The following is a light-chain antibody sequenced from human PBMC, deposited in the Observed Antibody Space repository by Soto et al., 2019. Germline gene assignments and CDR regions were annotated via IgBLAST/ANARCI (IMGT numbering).Light chain of an antibody. V-gene: IGLV1-40*01. CDR1: SSNIGAGYD. CDR2: ANN. CDR3: AAWDDSLPGAMM. Sequence: QSVLTQPPSVSGAPGQRVTISCTGTSSNIGAGYDVHWYQQLPGTAPKLFMYANNNRPSWVPDRFSGSKSGTSASLAITGLQAEDEADYICAAWDDSLPGAMMFGGGTKLTVL. J-gene: IGLJ3*02.